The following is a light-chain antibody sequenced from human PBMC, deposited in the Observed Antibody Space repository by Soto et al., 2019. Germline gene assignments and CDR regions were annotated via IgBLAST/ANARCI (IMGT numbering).Light chain of an antibody. CDR3: QQYGRSPFT. CDR2: GAS. V-gene: IGKV3-20*01. Sequence: EIVMTQSPGTLSLSPGERATLSCRASQSVSSNYLAWFHQKPGQPPRLLIYGASSRATGIPDRFSGSGSGTDFNLTISRLEPEDFAVYYCQQYGRSPFTFGPGTKVDIK. CDR1: QSVSSNY. J-gene: IGKJ3*01.